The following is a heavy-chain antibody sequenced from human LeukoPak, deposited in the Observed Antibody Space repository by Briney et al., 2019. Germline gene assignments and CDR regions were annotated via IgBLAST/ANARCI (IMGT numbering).Heavy chain of an antibody. Sequence: GGSLRLSCAASGFTFSSYSMNWVRQAPGRGLEWVSYITSSSSTIFYADSVKGRFTISRDNAKNSVFLQMNSLRAEDTAVYYCTRDWNYYDSSGYYWGQRTLVAVSS. CDR1: GFTFSSYS. V-gene: IGHV3-48*01. J-gene: IGHJ4*02. D-gene: IGHD3-22*01. CDR3: TRDWNYYDSSGYY. CDR2: ITSSSSTI.